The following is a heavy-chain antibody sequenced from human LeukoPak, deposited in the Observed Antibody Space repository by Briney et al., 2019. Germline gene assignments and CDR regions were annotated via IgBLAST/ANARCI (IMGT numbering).Heavy chain of an antibody. V-gene: IGHV4-34*01. D-gene: IGHD6-19*01. Sequence: PSETLSLTCAVYGGSFSGCYWSWIRQPPGKGLEWIGEINHSGSTNYNPSLKSRVTISVDTSKNQFSLKLSSVTAADTAVYYCARHLNQWLVLDYFDYWGQGTLVTVSS. J-gene: IGHJ4*02. CDR2: INHSGST. CDR3: ARHLNQWLVLDYFDY. CDR1: GGSFSGCY.